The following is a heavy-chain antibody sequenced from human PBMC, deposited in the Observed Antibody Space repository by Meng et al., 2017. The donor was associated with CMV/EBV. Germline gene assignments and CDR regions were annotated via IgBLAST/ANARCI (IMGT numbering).Heavy chain of an antibody. CDR1: GFTFSSYS. CDR2: IRSKAYGGTT. J-gene: IGHJ4*02. D-gene: IGHD6-6*01. CDR3: TREQLVRI. Sequence: GESLKISCAASGFTFSSYSMNWVRQAPGKGLEWVGFIRSKAYGGTTEYAASVKGRFTISRDDSKSIAYLQMNSLKTEDTAVYYCTREQLVRIWGQGTLVTVSS. V-gene: IGHV3-49*04.